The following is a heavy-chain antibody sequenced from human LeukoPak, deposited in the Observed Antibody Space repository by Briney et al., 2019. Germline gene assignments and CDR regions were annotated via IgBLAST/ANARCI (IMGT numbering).Heavy chain of an antibody. J-gene: IGHJ4*02. Sequence: MSGESLKISCKGSGYSFTSYWSAWVRQMPGKGLEWMGIIYPGDSDSRYSPSFQGQVTISADKSISTAYLQWSSLKASDTAMYYCARHSYSGTYYGKYYFDFWGQGTLVTVSS. CDR1: GYSFTSYW. CDR2: IYPGDSDS. CDR3: ARHSYSGTYYGKYYFDF. D-gene: IGHD1-26*01. V-gene: IGHV5-51*01.